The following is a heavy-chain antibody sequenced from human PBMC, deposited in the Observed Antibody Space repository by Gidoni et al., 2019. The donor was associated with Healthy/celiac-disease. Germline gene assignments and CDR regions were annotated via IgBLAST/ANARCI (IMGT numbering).Heavy chain of an antibody. J-gene: IGHJ4*02. Sequence: EVQLVESGGGLVQPGRSLRISCTASGFTFGDYAMNWFRQAAGKGLEWVGFIRSKAYGGTTEYAASVKGRFTISRDDSKSIAYLQMNSLKTEDTAVYYCTRVVEYCSSTSCSLAPYDYWGQGTLVTVSS. CDR1: GFTFGDYA. CDR2: IRSKAYGGTT. D-gene: IGHD2-2*01. V-gene: IGHV3-49*03. CDR3: TRVVEYCSSTSCSLAPYDY.